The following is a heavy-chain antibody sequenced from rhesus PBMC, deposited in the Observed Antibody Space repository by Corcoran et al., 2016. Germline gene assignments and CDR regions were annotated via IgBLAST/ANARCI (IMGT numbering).Heavy chain of an antibody. V-gene: IGHV4S14*01. D-gene: IGHD5-42*01. CDR3: ASVGSSWSGWDTVGTEWYFDL. J-gene: IGHJ2*01. Sequence: QGQLQESGPGPVKPSETLSLTCAVAGYSISSGYYWGWMRQPPGKGLELAWGLYGSGGGNYLNPALKSRVTLSVDTSQNQFSLKLSSVTAADTAVYYCASVGSSWSGWDTVGTEWYFDLWGPGTPITISS. CDR2: LYGSGGGN. CDR1: GYSISSGYY.